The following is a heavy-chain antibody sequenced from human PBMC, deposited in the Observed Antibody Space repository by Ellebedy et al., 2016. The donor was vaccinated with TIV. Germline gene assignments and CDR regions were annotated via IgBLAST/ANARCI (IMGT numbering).Heavy chain of an antibody. D-gene: IGHD2-21*02. J-gene: IGHJ4*02. CDR3: VKDRGDIIRDFDY. Sequence: GESLKISCAASGFTFRSYWMTWVRQAPGKGLEYVSAINNNGGNTYYADSVKGRFTISRDSSKNTLYLQMSSLRPEDTAMYYCVKDRGDIIRDFDYWGQGTLVTVSS. CDR1: GFTFRSYW. V-gene: IGHV3-64D*06. CDR2: INNNGGNT.